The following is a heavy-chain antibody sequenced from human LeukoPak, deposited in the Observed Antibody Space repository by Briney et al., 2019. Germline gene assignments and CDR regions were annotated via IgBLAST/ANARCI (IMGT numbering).Heavy chain of an antibody. CDR2: INHSGYT. D-gene: IGHD6-19*01. CDR1: GVPFSNYY. Sequence: PSETLSLTCAASGVPFSNYYWSWVRQSPSQGLEWIGEINHSGYTNYNPSLESRVTMSIDTSKNQFSLKLTSVTAADAGVYYCTRAVAGHPDWVQGTLVTVSS. CDR3: TRAVAGHPD. V-gene: IGHV4-34*01. J-gene: IGHJ4*02.